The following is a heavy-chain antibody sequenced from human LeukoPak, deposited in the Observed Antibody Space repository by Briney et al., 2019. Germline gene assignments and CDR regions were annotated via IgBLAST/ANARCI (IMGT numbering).Heavy chain of an antibody. V-gene: IGHV3-11*01. CDR3: ARDRGYGSGAFDI. D-gene: IGHD5-12*01. CDR1: EFTFSDYY. J-gene: IGHJ3*02. CDR2: ISSGSSTI. Sequence: GGSLRLSCAASEFTFSDYYISWIRQAPGKGLEWVSYISSGSSTIYYADSVKGRFTITRDNAKNSLSLQMNSLRAEDTAVYYCARDRGYGSGAFDIWGQGTTVTVSS.